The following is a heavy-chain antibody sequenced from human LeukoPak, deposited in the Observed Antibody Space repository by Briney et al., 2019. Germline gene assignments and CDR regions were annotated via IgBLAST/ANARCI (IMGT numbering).Heavy chain of an antibody. CDR2: ISYDGSNK. CDR1: GFTFSSYA. V-gene: IGHV3-30*04. D-gene: IGHD3-22*01. CDR3: AREGYYDSSSDY. J-gene: IGHJ4*02. Sequence: GRSLRLSCAASGFTFSSYAMHWVRQAPGKGLEWVAVISYDGSNKYCADSVKGRFTISRDNSKNTLYLQMNSLRAEDTAVYYCAREGYYDSSSDYWGQGTLVTVSS.